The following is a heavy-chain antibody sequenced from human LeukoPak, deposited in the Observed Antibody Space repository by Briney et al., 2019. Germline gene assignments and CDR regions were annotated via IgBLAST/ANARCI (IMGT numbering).Heavy chain of an antibody. CDR2: ISAYNGNT. J-gene: IGHJ3*02. CDR3: ARVLVGATTGYAFDI. Sequence: ASVKVSCKSSDNNFSNYGINWVRQAPGQGLEWMGWISAYNGNTNYAQKLQGRVTMTTDTSTSTAYMELRSLRSDDTAVYYCARVLVGATTGYAFDIWGQGTMVTVSS. D-gene: IGHD1-26*01. CDR1: DNNFSNYG. V-gene: IGHV1-18*01.